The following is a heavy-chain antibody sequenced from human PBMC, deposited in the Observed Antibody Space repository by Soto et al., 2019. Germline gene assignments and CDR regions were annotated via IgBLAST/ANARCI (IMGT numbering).Heavy chain of an antibody. D-gene: IGHD6-13*01. V-gene: IGHV3-30*18. Sequence: GGSLRLSCAASGFTFSSYGMHWVRQAPGKGLEWVAVISYDGSNKYYADSVKGRFTISRDNSKNTLYLQMNSLRAEDTAVYYCAKAIIAAAGISRYSFDYWGQGTLVTVSS. CDR3: AKAIIAAAGISRYSFDY. CDR1: GFTFSSYG. J-gene: IGHJ4*02. CDR2: ISYDGSNK.